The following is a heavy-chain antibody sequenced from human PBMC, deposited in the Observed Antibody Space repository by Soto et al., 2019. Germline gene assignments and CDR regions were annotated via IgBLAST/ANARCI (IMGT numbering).Heavy chain of an antibody. D-gene: IGHD1-26*01. Sequence: GGSLRLSCEASGFMFSDYWMTWVRHAPGKGLEWVANIKQDGSEKHYVDSVKGRFTISRDNTKNSLYLQMSSLRAEDTAVYYCARGEGAGLFGMDVWGQGTTVTVSS. V-gene: IGHV3-7*03. CDR2: IKQDGSEK. J-gene: IGHJ6*02. CDR1: GFMFSDYW. CDR3: ARGEGAGLFGMDV.